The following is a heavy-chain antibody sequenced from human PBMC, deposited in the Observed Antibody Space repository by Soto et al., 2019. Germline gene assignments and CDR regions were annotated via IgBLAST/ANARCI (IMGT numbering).Heavy chain of an antibody. Sequence: QVQLQESGPGLVKPSETLSLTCTVSGVSISSYYWSWIRQPPGKGLEWSGYIYYSGITNSDPSLKSRVTISVDTSKNQCALKLSSVTAADTAVYYCAREDIAAAGTVYYGMDVWGQGTTVTVSS. V-gene: IGHV4-59*01. CDR1: GVSISSYY. J-gene: IGHJ6*02. CDR3: AREDIAAAGTVYYGMDV. D-gene: IGHD6-13*01. CDR2: IYYSGIT.